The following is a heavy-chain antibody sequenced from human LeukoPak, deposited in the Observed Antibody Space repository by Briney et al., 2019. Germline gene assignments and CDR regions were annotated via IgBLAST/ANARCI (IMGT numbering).Heavy chain of an antibody. CDR1: GFTFSDYD. V-gene: IGHV3-11*01. Sequence: GGSLRLSCAASGFTFSDYDMSWIRQAPGKGLEWVSYISSSGSTIYYADSVKGRFTISRDNAKNSLYLQMNSLRAEDTAVYYCARGGSYYDSSGYYYGPVYYWGQGTLVTVSS. J-gene: IGHJ4*02. D-gene: IGHD3-22*01. CDR3: ARGGSYYDSSGYYYGPVYY. CDR2: ISSSGSTI.